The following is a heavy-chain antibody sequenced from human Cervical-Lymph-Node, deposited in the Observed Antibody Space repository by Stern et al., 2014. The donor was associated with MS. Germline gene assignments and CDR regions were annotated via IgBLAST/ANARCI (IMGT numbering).Heavy chain of an antibody. J-gene: IGHJ6*02. V-gene: IGHV1-46*01. CDR1: GYTFTSYY. CDR3: AREVAGHRLGMMDV. D-gene: IGHD6-19*01. Sequence: VQLVQSGAEVKKPGASVKVSCKASGYTFTSYYMHWVRQAPGQGFEWMGLINPGGGSTNHAQKFQGRVTMTRDTSTTTVYMELSSLRSEDTAVYYCAREVAGHRLGMMDVWGQGTTVTVSS. CDR2: INPGGGST.